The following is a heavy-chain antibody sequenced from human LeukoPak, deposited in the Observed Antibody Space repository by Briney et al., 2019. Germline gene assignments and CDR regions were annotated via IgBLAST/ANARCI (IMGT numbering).Heavy chain of an antibody. CDR3: ARDGRWARCSGGSCLWHYYYMDV. CDR1: GYTFTGYY. V-gene: IGHV1-2*02. CDR2: INPNSGGT. D-gene: IGHD2-15*01. J-gene: IGHJ6*03. Sequence: ASVKVSCKASGYTFTGYYMHWVRQAPGQGLEWMGWINPNSGGTNYAQKFQGRVTMTRDTSISTAYMELSRLRSDDTAVYYCARDGRWARCSGGSCLWHYYYMDVWGKGTTVTVSS.